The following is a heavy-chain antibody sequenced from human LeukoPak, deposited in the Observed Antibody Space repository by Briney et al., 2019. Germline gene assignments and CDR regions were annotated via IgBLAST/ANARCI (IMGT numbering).Heavy chain of an antibody. CDR1: GGSISSYY. J-gene: IGHJ5*02. CDR2: IYYSGST. V-gene: IGHV4-59*01. D-gene: IGHD3-10*01. CDR3: ARDNYDSGSGFDP. Sequence: SETLSLTCTVSGGSISSYYWSWIRQPPGKGLEWIGYIYYSGSTNYNPSLKSRVTISVDTSKNQFSLKLSSVTAADTAVYYCARDNYDSGSGFDPWGQGTLVTVSS.